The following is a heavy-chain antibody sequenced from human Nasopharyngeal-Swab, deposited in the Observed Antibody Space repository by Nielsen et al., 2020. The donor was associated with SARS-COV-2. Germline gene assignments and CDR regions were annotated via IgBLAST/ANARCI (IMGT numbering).Heavy chain of an antibody. Sequence: GESLKISCAASGFTFSSHSMNWVRQAPGKGLEWVSSISSSSTYIYYADSVKGRFTISRDNAKNSLYLQMNSLRVEDTAVYYCARVLLRALGKFGEGYAFDIWGQWTMVTVSS. CDR2: ISSSSTYI. CDR3: ARVLLRALGKFGEGYAFDI. CDR1: GFTFSSHS. J-gene: IGHJ3*02. D-gene: IGHD3-10*01. V-gene: IGHV3-21*01.